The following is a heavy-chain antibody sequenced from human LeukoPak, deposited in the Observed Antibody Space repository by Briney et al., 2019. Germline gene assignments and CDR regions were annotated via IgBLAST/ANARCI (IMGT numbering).Heavy chain of an antibody. CDR1: GGSISSYY. CDR2: IYYSGST. CDR3: ARHSLYYYDSSGYSFIDY. D-gene: IGHD3-22*01. V-gene: IGHV4-59*08. Sequence: PSETLSLTCTVSGGSISSYYWSWIRQPPGKGLEWIGDIYYSGSTNYNPSLKSRVTISVDTSKNQFSLKLSSVTAADTAVYYCARHSLYYYDSSGYSFIDYWGQGTLVTVSS. J-gene: IGHJ4*02.